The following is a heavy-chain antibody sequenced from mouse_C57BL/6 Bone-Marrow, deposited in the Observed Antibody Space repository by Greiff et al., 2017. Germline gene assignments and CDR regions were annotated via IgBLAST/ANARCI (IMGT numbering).Heavy chain of an antibody. CDR3: ASGLVDAMDY. CDR1: GFTFSSYG. J-gene: IGHJ4*01. Sequence: DVQLVESGGDLVKPGGSLKLSCAASGFTFSSYGMSWVRQTPDKRLEWVATISSGGSYTYYPDSVKGRFTISREDAKNTLYLQLSSLKSEDTAMYYCASGLVDAMDYWGQGTSVTVSS. CDR2: ISSGGSYT. V-gene: IGHV5-6*01.